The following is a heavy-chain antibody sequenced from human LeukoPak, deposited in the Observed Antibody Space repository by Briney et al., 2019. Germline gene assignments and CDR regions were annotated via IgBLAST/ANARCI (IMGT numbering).Heavy chain of an antibody. D-gene: IGHD4-23*01. CDR1: GFTFSSYA. J-gene: IGHJ4*02. CDR3: ARDPTVGTVIKYYFDS. CDR2: ISYDGSNK. V-gene: IGHV3-30-3*01. Sequence: PGRSLRLSCAASGFTFSSYAMHWVRQAPGKGLEWVAVISYDGSNKYYADSVKGRFTISRDNSKDTLYLQMNSLRAEDTAKYYCARDPTVGTVIKYYFDSWGQGALVTVSS.